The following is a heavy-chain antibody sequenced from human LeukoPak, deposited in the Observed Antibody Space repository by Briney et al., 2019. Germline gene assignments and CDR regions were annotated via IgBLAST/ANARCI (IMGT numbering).Heavy chain of an antibody. D-gene: IGHD3-22*01. Sequence: ASVKVSCKASGYTFTDYAINWVRQAPGQGLEWMGWINTNSGNPMYAQGFTGRFVFSLDTSVNTAYLQISSLKAEDTAVYYCARLLPPYSYDSSGYYSDYWGQGTLVTVSS. CDR3: ARLLPPYSYDSSGYYSDY. CDR2: INTNSGNP. V-gene: IGHV7-4-1*02. J-gene: IGHJ4*02. CDR1: GYTFTDYA.